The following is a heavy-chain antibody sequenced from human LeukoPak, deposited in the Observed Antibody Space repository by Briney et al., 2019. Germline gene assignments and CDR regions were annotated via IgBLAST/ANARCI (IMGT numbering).Heavy chain of an antibody. J-gene: IGHJ6*03. CDR2: INPNSGGT. CDR1: GGTFTGYY. CDR3: ARLHGDGAYYYYYMDV. V-gene: IGHV1-2*02. D-gene: IGHD3-10*01. Sequence: ASVKVYCKASGGTFTGYYMHWVRQAPGRGLEWMGWINPNSGGTNYAQKFQGRVTMTRDTSISTAYMELSRLRSDDTAVYYCARLHGDGAYYYYYMDVWGKGTTVTISS.